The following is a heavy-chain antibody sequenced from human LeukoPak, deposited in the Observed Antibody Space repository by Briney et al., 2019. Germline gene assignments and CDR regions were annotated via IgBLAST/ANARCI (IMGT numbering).Heavy chain of an antibody. V-gene: IGHV4-59*01. CDR3: ASQSYYYDSGPIDY. CDR1: GGSISSYY. D-gene: IGHD3-22*01. Sequence: SETLSLTCTVSGGSISSYYWSWIWQPPGKGLEWIGYICYSGSTNYNPSLTSRVTISVDTSKNQISLKLSSVTAADTAVDYCASQSYYYDSGPIDYWGQGTLVTVSS. J-gene: IGHJ4*02. CDR2: ICYSGST.